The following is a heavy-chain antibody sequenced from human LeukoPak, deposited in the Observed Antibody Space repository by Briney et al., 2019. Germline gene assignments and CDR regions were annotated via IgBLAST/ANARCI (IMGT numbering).Heavy chain of an antibody. CDR1: GFTFSSYS. D-gene: IGHD6-25*01. CDR2: ISSSSSYI. CDR3: ARLAAQDAFDI. J-gene: IGHJ3*02. V-gene: IGHV3-21*01. Sequence: PGGSLRLSCAASGFTFSSYSMNWVRQAPGKGLEWVSSISSSSSYIYYADSVKGRFTISRDNAKNSLYLQMNSLRAEDTAVYYCARLAAQDAFDIWGQGTMVIVSS.